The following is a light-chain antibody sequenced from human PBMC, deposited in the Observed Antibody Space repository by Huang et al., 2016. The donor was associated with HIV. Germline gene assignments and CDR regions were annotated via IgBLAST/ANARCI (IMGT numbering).Light chain of an antibody. V-gene: IGKV4-1*01. CDR2: WAS. CDR1: QSVLYTSNNKNY. J-gene: IGKJ4*01. Sequence: DIVMTQSPDSLAVSLGERATINCKSSQSVLYTSNNKNYLAWYQQKKGQPPKLLIYWASTRESGVPDRFSGSGSRTDFTRTISSLQTEDVAVYYCQQYYSKPLTFGGGTKVEIK. CDR3: QQYYSKPLT.